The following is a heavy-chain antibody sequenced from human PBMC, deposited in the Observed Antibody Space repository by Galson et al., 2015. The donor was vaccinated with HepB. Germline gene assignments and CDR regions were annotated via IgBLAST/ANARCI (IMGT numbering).Heavy chain of an antibody. CDR1: GGTFSSYA. V-gene: IGHV1-69*13. CDR3: AIRPIVVPAARDGSSGGGDRSNWFDP. J-gene: IGHJ5*02. D-gene: IGHD2-2*01. CDR2: IIPIFGTA. Sequence: SVKVSCKASGGTFSSYAISWVRQAPGQGLEWMGGIIPIFGTANYAQKFQGRVTITADESTSTAYMELSSLRSEDTAVYYCAIRPIVVPAARDGSSGGGDRSNWFDPWGQGTLVTVSS.